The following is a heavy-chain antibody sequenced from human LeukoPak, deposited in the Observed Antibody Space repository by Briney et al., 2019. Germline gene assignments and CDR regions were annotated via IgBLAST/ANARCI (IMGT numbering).Heavy chain of an antibody. D-gene: IGHD5-12*01. CDR3: AKHRQKVATKGPFDY. CDR2: ISYDGSNK. V-gene: IGHV3-30*18. CDR1: GFTFSSYG. Sequence: GRSLRLSCAASGFTFSSYGMHWVRQAPGKGLEWVAVISYDGSNKYYADSVKGRFTISRDNSKNTLYLQMNSLRAEDTAVCYCAKHRQKVATKGPFDYWGQGTLVTVSS. J-gene: IGHJ4*02.